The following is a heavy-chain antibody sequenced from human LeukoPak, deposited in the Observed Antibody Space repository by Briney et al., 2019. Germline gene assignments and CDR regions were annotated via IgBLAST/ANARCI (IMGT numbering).Heavy chain of an antibody. CDR2: INPNSGGT. J-gene: IGHJ4*02. V-gene: IGHV1-2*02. CDR1: GYTFAGYY. D-gene: IGHD2-15*01. Sequence: ASVKVSCKASGYTFAGYYMHWVQQAPGQGLEWMGWINPNSGGTNYAQKFQGRVTMTRDTSISTAYMELSRLRSDDTAVYYCAREYCSGGSCYSGLFDYWGQGTLVTVSS. CDR3: AREYCSGGSCYSGLFDY.